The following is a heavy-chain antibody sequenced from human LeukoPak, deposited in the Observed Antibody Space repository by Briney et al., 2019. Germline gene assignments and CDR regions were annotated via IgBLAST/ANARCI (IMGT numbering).Heavy chain of an antibody. Sequence: GGSLRLSCAASGFTFSSYWMHWVRQAPGKGLVWVSRINTDESSTSYADSVKGRFTISRDNAKNSLYLQMNSLRAEDTAVYYCARDRVDSSGYYFDYWGQGTLVTVSS. CDR2: INTDESST. D-gene: IGHD3-22*01. CDR1: GFTFSSYW. CDR3: ARDRVDSSGYYFDY. V-gene: IGHV3-74*01. J-gene: IGHJ4*02.